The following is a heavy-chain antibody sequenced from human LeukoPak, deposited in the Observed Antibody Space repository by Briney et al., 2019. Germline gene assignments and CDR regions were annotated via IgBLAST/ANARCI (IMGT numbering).Heavy chain of an antibody. J-gene: IGHJ4*02. CDR3: ARFDCSAGTCYFDY. D-gene: IGHD2-15*01. CDR1: GGSISSSSYY. V-gene: IGHV4-39*07. Sequence: SETLSLTCTVSGGSISSSSYYWGWIRQPPGKGLEWIGSIYYSGSTYYNPSLKSRVTISVDTSKNHFSLKLSSVTAADTALYYCARFDCSAGTCYFDYWGQGTLVTVSS. CDR2: IYYSGST.